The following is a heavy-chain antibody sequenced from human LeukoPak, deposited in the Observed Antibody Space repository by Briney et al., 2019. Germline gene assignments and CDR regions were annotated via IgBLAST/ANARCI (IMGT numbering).Heavy chain of an antibody. J-gene: IGHJ6*03. CDR2: ISAYNGNT. CDR1: GYTFTSYG. CDR3: ARGPIVVVPAAVYYYYYYMDV. V-gene: IGHV1-18*01. D-gene: IGHD2-2*01. Sequence: ASVKVSCKASGYTFTSYGISWVRQAPGQGLEWMGWISAYNGNTNYAQKLQGRVTMTTDTSTSTAYMELSGLRSDDTAVYYCARGPIVVVPAAVYYYYYYMDVWGKGTTVTVSS.